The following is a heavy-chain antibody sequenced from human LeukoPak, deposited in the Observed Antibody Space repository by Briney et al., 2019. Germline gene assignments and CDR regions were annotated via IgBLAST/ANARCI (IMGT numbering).Heavy chain of an antibody. D-gene: IGHD6-19*01. CDR2: IWYDGSNK. Sequence: GGSLRLSCAASGFTFSSYGMHWVRQAPGKGLEWVAAIWYDGSNKYYADSVKGRFTISRDNSKNTLYLQMNSLRAEDTAVYYCARDGAVAGDADAFDIWGQGTMVAVSS. J-gene: IGHJ3*02. CDR3: ARDGAVAGDADAFDI. V-gene: IGHV3-33*01. CDR1: GFTFSSYG.